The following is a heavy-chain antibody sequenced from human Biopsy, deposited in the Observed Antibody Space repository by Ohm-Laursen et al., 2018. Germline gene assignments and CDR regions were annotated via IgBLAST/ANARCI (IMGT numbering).Heavy chain of an antibody. CDR3: GRREVVITHDAFDT. D-gene: IGHD3-22*01. Sequence: SDTLSLTCTVSGGSISSYYWTWIRQPPGKGLEWIGDVYYSGSTNRNPSLKSRFTILVDTPKNQFPLKLNSVTAADTAVYYCGRREVVITHDAFDTWGQGTMVTVSS. CDR1: GGSISSYY. J-gene: IGHJ3*02. CDR2: VYYSGST. V-gene: IGHV4-59*08.